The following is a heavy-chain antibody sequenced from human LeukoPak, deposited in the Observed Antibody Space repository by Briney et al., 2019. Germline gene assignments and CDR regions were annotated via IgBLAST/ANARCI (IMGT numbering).Heavy chain of an antibody. CDR2: ISYDGSNK. D-gene: IGHD6-13*01. Sequence: GGSLRLSSAASGFTFSSYAMHWVRQAPGKGLEWVAVISYDGSNKYYADSVKGRFTISRDNSKNTLYLQMNSLRAEGTAVYYCARGVSSSWYSQVDYWGQGTLVTVSS. V-gene: IGHV3-30*04. J-gene: IGHJ4*02. CDR3: ARGVSSSWYSQVDY. CDR1: GFTFSSYA.